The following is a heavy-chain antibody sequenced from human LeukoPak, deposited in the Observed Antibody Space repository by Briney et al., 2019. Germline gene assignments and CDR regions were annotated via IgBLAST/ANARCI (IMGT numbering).Heavy chain of an antibody. V-gene: IGHV4-4*07. Sequence: SETLSLTCTVSGGSISSYYWSWVRQPAGKGLEWIGRIYSSGSTDYNPSLKSRVTMSVDTSKNHFSLKMRYVTAADTAVYYCARQQTYWGQGTLVTVSS. J-gene: IGHJ4*02. CDR3: ARQQTY. D-gene: IGHD1/OR15-1a*01. CDR1: GGSISSYY. CDR2: IYSSGST.